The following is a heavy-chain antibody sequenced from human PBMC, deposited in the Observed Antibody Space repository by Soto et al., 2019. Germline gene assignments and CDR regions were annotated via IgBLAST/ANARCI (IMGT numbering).Heavy chain of an antibody. J-gene: IGHJ4*02. CDR1: GFTFSSYG. V-gene: IGHV3-30*18. D-gene: IGHD3-3*01. CDR2: ISYDGSNK. CDR3: VKDPRFLECVSKTYYFDY. Sequence: GGSLRLSCASSGFTFSSYGMHWVRQAPGKGLEWVAVISYDGSNKYYADSVKGRFTISRDNSKNTLYLQMNSLRAEDTAVYYCVKDPRFLECVSKTYYFDYWGQGTLVTVSS.